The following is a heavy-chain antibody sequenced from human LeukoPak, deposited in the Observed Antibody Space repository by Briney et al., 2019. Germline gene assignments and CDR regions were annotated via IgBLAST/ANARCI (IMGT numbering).Heavy chain of an antibody. CDR3: ARGRTFDN. Sequence: SETLSLTCTVSGGSISSYYWSWIRQPPGKGLEWIGNIYDRGSTKYNPSLKSRVTISVDTSKNQFSLRLSSVTAADTAVYYCARGRTFDNWGQGTLVTVSA. J-gene: IGHJ4*02. CDR1: GGSISSYY. V-gene: IGHV4-59*01. CDR2: IYDRGST.